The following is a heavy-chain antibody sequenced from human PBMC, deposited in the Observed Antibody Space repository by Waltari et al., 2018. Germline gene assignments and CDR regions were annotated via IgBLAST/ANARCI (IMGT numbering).Heavy chain of an antibody. D-gene: IGHD2-2*02. Sequence: QVQLQQWCAGLLKPSETLSLTCAVYGGSFSGYYWSWIRQPPGKGLEWIGEINHSGITNYNPSLKSRVTRSVDTSKNKFSLKLGTVTAADTAVYYCARGLSHPSAVPAAIRWFDPWGQGTLVTVSS. J-gene: IGHJ5*02. CDR2: INHSGIT. V-gene: IGHV4-34*01. CDR3: ARGLSHPSAVPAAIRWFDP. CDR1: GGSFSGYY.